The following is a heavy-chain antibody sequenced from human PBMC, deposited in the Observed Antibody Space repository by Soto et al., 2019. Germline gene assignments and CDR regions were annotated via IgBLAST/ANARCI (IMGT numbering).Heavy chain of an antibody. Sequence: LRLSCAASGFSFSSYAMTWVRQAPGKGLEWVSSISSTTNYIYYGDSMKGRFTISRDNAKNSLYLEMNSLRAEDTAVYYCARESEDLTSNFDYWGQGTLVTVSS. J-gene: IGHJ4*02. CDR2: ISSTTNYI. CDR1: GFSFSSYA. CDR3: ARESEDLTSNFDY. V-gene: IGHV3-21*06.